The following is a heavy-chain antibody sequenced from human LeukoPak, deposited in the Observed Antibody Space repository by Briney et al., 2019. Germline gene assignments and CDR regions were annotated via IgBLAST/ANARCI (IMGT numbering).Heavy chain of an antibody. CDR2: ISWNSGSI. J-gene: IGHJ3*02. CDR3: AKDLYSGSYYGLLAFDI. V-gene: IGHV3-9*03. Sequence: PGRSLRLSCAASGFTFDDYAMHWVRQAPGKGLEWVSGISWNSGSIGYADSVKGRFTICRDNAKNSLYLQMNSLRAEDMALYYCAKDLYSGSYYGLLAFDIWGQGTMVTVSS. D-gene: IGHD1-26*01. CDR1: GFTFDDYA.